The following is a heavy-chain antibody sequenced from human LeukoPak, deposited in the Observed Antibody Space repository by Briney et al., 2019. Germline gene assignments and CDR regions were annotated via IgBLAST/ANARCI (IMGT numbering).Heavy chain of an antibody. CDR1: GGSISSYY. D-gene: IGHD3-16*02. CDR2: VYNSGST. Sequence: QASETLSLTCTVSGGSISSYYWSWLRQPPGKGLEWIGYVYNSGSTNYNPSLRSRVTISLDTSRNQLSLKLISVTAADTAVYFCARDYRGLTPGWFDDWGQGTLVTVSS. V-gene: IGHV4-59*01. J-gene: IGHJ4*02. CDR3: ARDYRGLTPGWFDD.